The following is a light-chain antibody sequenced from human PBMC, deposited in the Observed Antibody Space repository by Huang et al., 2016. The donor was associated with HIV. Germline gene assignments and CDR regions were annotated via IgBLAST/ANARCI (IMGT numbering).Light chain of an antibody. J-gene: IGKJ3*01. Sequence: DIQMTQSPSSLSASVGDRVTITCQSSQDISNYLNWYQQKPGKAPQLLIYDASNVETGVPSRCSGSGSGTDFTFTISSLQPEDIATYYCQQYDNLPFTFGPGTKVDIK. V-gene: IGKV1-33*01. CDR1: QDISNY. CDR2: DAS. CDR3: QQYDNLPFT.